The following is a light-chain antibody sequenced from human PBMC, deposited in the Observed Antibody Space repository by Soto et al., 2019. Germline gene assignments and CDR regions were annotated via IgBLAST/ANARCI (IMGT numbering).Light chain of an antibody. CDR1: SSDVGGYNY. CDR2: DVN. CDR3: SSYTSSSTLV. J-gene: IGLJ1*01. V-gene: IGLV2-14*01. Sequence: QSVLTQPASVSGSPGQSISISCTGTSSDVGGYNYVSWYQQHPGKAPKLMIYDVNNRPSGVSDRFSGSKSGNTASLTISGIQAEDEGDYYCSSYTSSSTLVFGTGTKLTVL.